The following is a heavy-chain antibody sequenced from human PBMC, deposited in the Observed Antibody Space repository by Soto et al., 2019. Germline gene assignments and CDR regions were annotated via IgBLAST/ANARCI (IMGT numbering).Heavy chain of an antibody. V-gene: IGHV3-15*05. D-gene: IGHD1-20*01. CDR3: TAVTQYLENFALDY. CDR2: IKSKTDGGTT. J-gene: IGHJ4*02. Sequence: EVQLVESGGGLVKPGGSLRLSCAASGFTFSNAWMSWVRQAPGKGLEWVGRIKSKTDGGTTDYAAPVKGRFTISRGDSKNTLYLQMNSLQTEDTAVYYCTAVTQYLENFALDYWGQGTLVTVSS. CDR1: GFTFSNAW.